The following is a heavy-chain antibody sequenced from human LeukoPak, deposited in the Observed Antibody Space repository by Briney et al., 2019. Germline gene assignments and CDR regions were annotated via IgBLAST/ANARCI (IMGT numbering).Heavy chain of an antibody. CDR3: TRGRGPNWFDP. V-gene: IGHV3-73*01. Sequence: GGSLRLSCAASGFTFSGSAMHWVRQASGKGLEWVGRIRSKANSYATAYAASVKGRFTISRDDSKNTAYLQMNSLKTEDTAVYYCTRGRGPNWFDPWGQGTLVTVSS. CDR2: IRSKANSYAT. J-gene: IGHJ5*02. CDR1: GFTFSGSA.